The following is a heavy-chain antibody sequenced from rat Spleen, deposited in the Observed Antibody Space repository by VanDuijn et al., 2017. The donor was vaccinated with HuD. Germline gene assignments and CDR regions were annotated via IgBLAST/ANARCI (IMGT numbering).Heavy chain of an antibody. CDR1: GFSLTSYN. CDR3: ASGIHDF. J-gene: IGHJ2*01. Sequence: VQLKESGPGLVQPSQTLSLTCTVSGFSLTSYNVHWVRQPTGKGLEWMGIIWTGGSTDYNSALKSRLSISRDTSKSQVFLKMSSLQIEDTAMYFCASGIHDFWGQGVMVTVSS. CDR2: IWTGGST. D-gene: IGHD1-4*01. V-gene: IGHV2-30*01.